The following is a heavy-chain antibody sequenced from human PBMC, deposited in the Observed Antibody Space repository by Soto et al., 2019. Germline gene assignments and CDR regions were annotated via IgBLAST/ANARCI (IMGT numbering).Heavy chain of an antibody. V-gene: IGHV3-74*01. CDR2: IMRDGSTK. CDR1: GFTFSNYW. Sequence: GGSLRLSCAASGFTFSNYWMHWVRQAPGKGLVWVSSIMRDGSTKYYVDSVKGRFTISRDNAKNSLYLQMNSLRAEDTAVYYCARVVLGFQHWGQGTLVTVSS. D-gene: IGHD7-27*01. J-gene: IGHJ1*01. CDR3: ARVVLGFQH.